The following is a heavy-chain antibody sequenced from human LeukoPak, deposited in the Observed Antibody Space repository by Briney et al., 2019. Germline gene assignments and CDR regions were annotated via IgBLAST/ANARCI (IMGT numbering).Heavy chain of an antibody. J-gene: IGHJ4*02. D-gene: IGHD3-16*02. CDR3: ARDRNYDYIWGSYRPDYFDY. V-gene: IGHV3-21*01. CDR1: GFTFSSYT. Sequence: GGSLRLSCAASGFTFSSYTMNWVRQAPGKGLEWVSSISSSSSYIYYADSVKGRFTISRDNAKNSLYRQMNSLRAEDTAVYYCARDRNYDYIWGSYRPDYFDYWGQGTLVTVSS. CDR2: ISSSSSYI.